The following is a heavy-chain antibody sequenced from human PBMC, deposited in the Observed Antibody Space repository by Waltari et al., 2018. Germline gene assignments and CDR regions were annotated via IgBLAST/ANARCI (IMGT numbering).Heavy chain of an antibody. CDR1: GYSISSGYY. D-gene: IGHD5-12*01. Sequence: QVQLQESGPGLVKPSETLSLTCAVSGYSISSGYYWGWIRQPPGKGLEWIGSIYHSGSTYYNPSLKSRVTISVDTSKNQFSLKLSSVTAADTAVYYCASKAPNIVATIWDAFDIWGQGTMVTVSS. CDR2: IYHSGST. V-gene: IGHV4-38-2*01. J-gene: IGHJ3*02. CDR3: ASKAPNIVATIWDAFDI.